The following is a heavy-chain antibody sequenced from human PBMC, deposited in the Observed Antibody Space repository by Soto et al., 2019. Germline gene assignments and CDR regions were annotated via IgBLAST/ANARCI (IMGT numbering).Heavy chain of an antibody. CDR3: AREVVFAWFHP. J-gene: IGHJ5*02. Sequence: SETLSLTCTVSGGSISSYYWSWIRQPPGKGLEWIGYIYYSGSTNYNPSLKSRVTISVDTSKNQFSLKLSSVTAADTAVYYCAREVVFAWFHPWGQGTLVTVS. CDR1: GGSISSYY. CDR2: IYYSGST. V-gene: IGHV4-59*01. D-gene: IGHD2-15*01.